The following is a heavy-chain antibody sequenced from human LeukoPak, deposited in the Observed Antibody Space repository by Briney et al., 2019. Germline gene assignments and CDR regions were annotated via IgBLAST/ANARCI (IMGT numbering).Heavy chain of an antibody. CDR3: ARDAGGTANGYSGSTAY. V-gene: IGHV1-69*13. CDR2: IIPNLGTA. D-gene: IGHD5-12*01. CDR1: GGTFSRYA. J-gene: IGHJ4*02. Sequence: CSVNVSCKASGGTFSRYAISWERQAPGHGLEWRGGIIPNLGTANYAQNVQGEVTITADESKSTAYMELSSLRSEDTAVYYCARDAGGTANGYSGSTAYWGQGTLVTVSS.